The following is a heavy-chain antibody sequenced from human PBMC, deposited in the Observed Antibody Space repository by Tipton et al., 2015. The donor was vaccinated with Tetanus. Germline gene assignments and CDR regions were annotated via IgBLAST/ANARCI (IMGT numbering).Heavy chain of an antibody. CDR2: SWYDGTDK. CDR3: AREADCSGGSCFSGDFDN. CDR1: GFIFSSYG. Sequence: SGFIFSSYGMHWVRQAPGKGLEWVAVSWYDGTDKYYADSVKGRFTISRDNSKNTLYLQMNSLRAEDTAVFYCAREADCSGGSCFSGDFDNWGQGTQVTVSS. J-gene: IGHJ4*02. D-gene: IGHD2-15*01. V-gene: IGHV3-33*01.